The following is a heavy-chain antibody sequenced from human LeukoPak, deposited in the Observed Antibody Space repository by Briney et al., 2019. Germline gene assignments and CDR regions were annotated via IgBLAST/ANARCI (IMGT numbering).Heavy chain of an antibody. V-gene: IGHV4-59*12. CDR3: ARLLYYYDNNGYAPFDY. J-gene: IGHJ4*02. CDR2: VYYSGST. D-gene: IGHD3-22*01. Sequence: SETLSLTCTVSGGSISTYYWSWIRQPPGKGLEWIGYVYYSGSTNYNPSLKSRVTISVDTSKNQFSLKLRSVTAADTAVYYCARLLYYYDNNGYAPFDYWGQGTLVTVSS. CDR1: GGSISTYY.